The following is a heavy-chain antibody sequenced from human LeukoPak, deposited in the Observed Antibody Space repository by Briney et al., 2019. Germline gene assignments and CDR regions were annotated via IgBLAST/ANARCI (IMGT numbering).Heavy chain of an antibody. V-gene: IGHV4-39*01. CDR1: GGSFSGYY. D-gene: IGHD3-3*01. J-gene: IGHJ4*01. Sequence: SETLSLTCAVYGGSFSGYYWGWIRQPPGKGLEWIGSIYYSGSTYYNPSLKSRVTISVDTSKNQFSLKLSSVTAADTAVYYCARSSPYYDFWSGYYPDYWGQEPWSPSPQ. CDR3: ARSSPYYDFWSGYYPDY. CDR2: IYYSGST.